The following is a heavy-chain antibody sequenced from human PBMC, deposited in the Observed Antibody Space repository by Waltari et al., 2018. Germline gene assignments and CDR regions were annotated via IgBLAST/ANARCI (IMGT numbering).Heavy chain of an antibody. Sequence: QVQLQESGPGLVKPSQTLSLTCTVSGGSISSGGYYWSWIRQHPGKGLEWIGYIYYSGSTYYNPSLKSRVTISGDTSKNQFSLKLSSVTAADTAVYYCARYYYGSGSTNSFQDWGQGTLVTVSS. V-gene: IGHV4-31*03. CDR2: IYYSGST. D-gene: IGHD3-10*01. CDR1: GGSISSGGYY. CDR3: ARYYYGSGSTNSFQD. J-gene: IGHJ4*02.